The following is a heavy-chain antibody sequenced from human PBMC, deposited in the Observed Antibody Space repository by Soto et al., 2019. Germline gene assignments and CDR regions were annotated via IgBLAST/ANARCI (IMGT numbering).Heavy chain of an antibody. CDR2: TYHRGST. CDR3: ARIGGYHGPLDY. J-gene: IGHJ4*02. CDR1: GVSISSYF. Sequence: SETLSLTCSVSGVSISSYFWSWIRQAPGGGLEWIGYTYHRGSTNYSPSLKSRVAISLDTSENQFSLKVNSVTAADTAVYYCARIGGYHGPLDYWGQGTPVTVSS. D-gene: IGHD6-25*01. V-gene: IGHV4-59*01.